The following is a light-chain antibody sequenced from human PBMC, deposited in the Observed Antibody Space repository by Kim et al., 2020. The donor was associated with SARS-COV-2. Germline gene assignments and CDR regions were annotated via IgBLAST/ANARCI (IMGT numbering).Light chain of an antibody. CDR1: QDISNY. J-gene: IGKJ1*01. Sequence: ASVGDRVPITCRASQDISNYLAWFQLKPGKAPKLLIYAESALQPGVPYRFSGSGSGTDFTLTVTSLQPEDVATYYCQKCDSAPWTFGQGTKVDIK. CDR2: AES. CDR3: QKCDSAPWT. V-gene: IGKV1-27*01.